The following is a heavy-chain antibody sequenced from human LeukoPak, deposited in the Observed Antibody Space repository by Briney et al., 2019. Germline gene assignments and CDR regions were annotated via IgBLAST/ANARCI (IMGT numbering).Heavy chain of an antibody. J-gene: IGHJ3*02. CDR2: NYSGGTT. CDR1: GFTVSGNY. Sequence: GGSLRLSCAASGFTVSGNYMSWVRQPPGKGLEWVSINYSGGTTYYADSVKGRFTISRDNSKNTLYLQMNSLRAEDTAVYFCARNGYSSGWYGAFDIWGQGTMVTVSS. CDR3: ARNGYSSGWYGAFDI. D-gene: IGHD6-19*01. V-gene: IGHV3-53*01.